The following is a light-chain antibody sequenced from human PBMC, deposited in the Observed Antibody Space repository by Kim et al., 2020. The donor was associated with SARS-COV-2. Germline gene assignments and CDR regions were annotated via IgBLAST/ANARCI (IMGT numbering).Light chain of an antibody. J-gene: IGLJ3*02. Sequence: SSELTKDPAVSVALGKTVRITCQGDSLRSYYASWYQQKPGQAPVLVIYGKNNRPSGIPDRFSGSSSGNTASLTITGAQAEDEADYYCNSRDSSGNHWVFGGGTKLTVL. V-gene: IGLV3-19*01. CDR1: SLRSYY. CDR2: GKN. CDR3: NSRDSSGNHWV.